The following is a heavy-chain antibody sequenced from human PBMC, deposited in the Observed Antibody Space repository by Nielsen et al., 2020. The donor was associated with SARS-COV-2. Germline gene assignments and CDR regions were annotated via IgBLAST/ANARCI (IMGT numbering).Heavy chain of an antibody. CDR2: IHPDDSDT. CDR1: GYSFTSYW. Sequence: GESLKISCKASGYSFTSYWIGWVRRMPGKGLEWMGVIHPDDSDTRYSPSFQGQVTISADKSITTAYLQWSSLKASDTAMYYCASRNGIEDGLDVWGQGTTVTVSS. CDR3: ASRNGIEDGLDV. D-gene: IGHD1-1*01. V-gene: IGHV5-51*01. J-gene: IGHJ6*02.